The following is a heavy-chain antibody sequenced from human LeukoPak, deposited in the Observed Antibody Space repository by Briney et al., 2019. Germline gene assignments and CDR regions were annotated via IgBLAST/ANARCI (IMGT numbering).Heavy chain of an antibody. J-gene: IGHJ5*02. V-gene: IGHV1-2*06. Sequence: GESLKVSCKASGYTFTSYYMHWVRQAPGQGLEWMGRINPNSGGTNYAQKFQGRVTMTRDTSISTAYMELSRLRSDDTAVYYCARDLNYDFWSGYYTRGDPIWFDPWGQGTLVTVSS. CDR3: ARDLNYDFWSGYYTRGDPIWFDP. CDR2: INPNSGGT. D-gene: IGHD3-3*01. CDR1: GYTFTSYY.